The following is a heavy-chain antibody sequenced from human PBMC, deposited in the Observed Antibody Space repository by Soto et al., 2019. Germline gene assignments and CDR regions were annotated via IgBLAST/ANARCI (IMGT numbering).Heavy chain of an antibody. CDR3: ADNFDY. J-gene: IGHJ4*02. V-gene: IGHV3-30*03. Sequence: QVQLVESGGGVVQPGRSLRLSCAASGFTFSSYGMHWVRQAPGKGLEWVAVISYDGSNKYYADSVKGRFTISGDNSKNTLYLQMNSLRAEDTAVYYCADNFDYWGQGTLVTVSS. CDR1: GFTFSSYG. CDR2: ISYDGSNK.